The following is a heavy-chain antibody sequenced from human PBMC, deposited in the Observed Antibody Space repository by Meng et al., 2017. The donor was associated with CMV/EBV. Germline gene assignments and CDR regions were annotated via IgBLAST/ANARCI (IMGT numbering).Heavy chain of an antibody. CDR1: GGTFSTFA. V-gene: IGHV1-69*12. Sequence: QGELVQSAAEGMKPGCSVKVSCKTSGGTFSTFAMSWVRQAPGEGLEWMGGIIPVFETANYAERFQDRVTITADDSTTTAYMELSSLRADDTALYFCARGGDSWYSDYWGQGTLVTVSS. J-gene: IGHJ4*02. CDR2: IIPVFETA. D-gene: IGHD1-26*01. CDR3: ARGGDSWYSDY.